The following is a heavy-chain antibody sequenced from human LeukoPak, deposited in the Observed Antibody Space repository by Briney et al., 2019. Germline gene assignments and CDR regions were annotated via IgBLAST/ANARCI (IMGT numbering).Heavy chain of an antibody. CDR2: IRYDGSNK. J-gene: IGHJ4*02. D-gene: IGHD1-1*01. V-gene: IGHV3-30*02. CDR3: AKEELNNWNDEDY. CDR1: GFTFSSYG. Sequence: GGSLRLSCAASGFTFSSYGMHWVRQAPGKGLEWVAFIRYDGSNKYYADSAKGRFTISRDNSKNTLYLQMNSLRAEDTAVYYCAKEELNNWNDEDYWGQVTLVTVSS.